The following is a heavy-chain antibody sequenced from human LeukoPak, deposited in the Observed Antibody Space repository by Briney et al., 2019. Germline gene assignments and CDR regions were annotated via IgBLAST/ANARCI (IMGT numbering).Heavy chain of an antibody. CDR2: IKQDGSEK. D-gene: IGHD3-9*01. Sequence: GGSLRLSCAASGFTFSRYWMSWVRQAPGKGLEWVANIKQDGSEKYYVDSVKGRFTISRDNAKNSLYLQMNSLRADDTAMYYCARGAYYDTLTGSYPPLGWFDSWGQGTLVTVSS. V-gene: IGHV3-7*04. CDR1: GFTFSRYW. CDR3: ARGAYYDTLTGSYPPLGWFDS. J-gene: IGHJ5*01.